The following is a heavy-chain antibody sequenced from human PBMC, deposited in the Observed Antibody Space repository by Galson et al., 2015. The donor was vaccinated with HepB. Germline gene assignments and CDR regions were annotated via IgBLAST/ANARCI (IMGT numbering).Heavy chain of an antibody. Sequence: CAISGDSVSNNNAAWNWIRLSPLRGLEWLGRTYYRAKWYSDYGVSVKGRITIKPDTSKKQFSLQLSSVTPVDTAVYYCAKVTGTIYYYGMDVWGRGTTVAVSS. CDR1: GDSVSNNNAA. V-gene: IGHV6-1*01. CDR3: AKVTGTIYYYGMDV. D-gene: IGHD3-9*01. CDR2: TYYRAKWYS. J-gene: IGHJ6*02.